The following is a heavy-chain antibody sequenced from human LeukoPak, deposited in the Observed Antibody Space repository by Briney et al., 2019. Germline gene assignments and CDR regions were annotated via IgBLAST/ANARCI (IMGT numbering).Heavy chain of an antibody. CDR2: IYHSGST. CDR1: GGSVSSSNW. V-gene: IGHV4-4*02. D-gene: IGHD3/OR15-3a*01. J-gene: IGHJ4*02. CDR3: ARFGARGWTGDY. Sequence: SETLSLTCAVSGGSVSSSNWWSWVRPPPGKGLEWIGEIYHSGSTNYNPSLKSRVTISVDKSKNQFSLKLSSVTAADTAVYYCARFGARGWTGDYWGQGTLVTVSS.